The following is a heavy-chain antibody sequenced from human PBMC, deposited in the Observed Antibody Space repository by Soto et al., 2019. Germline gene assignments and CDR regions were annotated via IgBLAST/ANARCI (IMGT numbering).Heavy chain of an antibody. CDR1: GFTFSSYS. V-gene: IGHV3-48*01. CDR3: ARDRSAGTTPGLDAFDI. Sequence: GGSLRLSCAASGFTFSSYSMNWVRQAPGKGLEWVSYISSSSSTIYYADSVKGRFTISGDNAKNSLYLQMNSLRAEDTAVYYCARDRSAGTTPGLDAFDIWGQGTMVTVSS. CDR2: ISSSSSTI. D-gene: IGHD1-7*01. J-gene: IGHJ3*02.